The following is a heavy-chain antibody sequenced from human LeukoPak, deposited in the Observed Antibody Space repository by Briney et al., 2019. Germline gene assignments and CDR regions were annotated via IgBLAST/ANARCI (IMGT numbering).Heavy chain of an antibody. D-gene: IGHD3-3*01. Sequence: ASVKVSCKASGYTFTGYYMHWVRQAPGQGLEWMGITNPSGGSTSYAQKFQGRVTMTRDTSTSTAYMELRSLRSDDTAVYYCARDRSGYDFWSGYYSYYYGMDVWGQGTTVTVSS. CDR1: GYTFTGYY. CDR2: TNPSGGST. J-gene: IGHJ6*02. V-gene: IGHV1-46*01. CDR3: ARDRSGYDFWSGYYSYYYGMDV.